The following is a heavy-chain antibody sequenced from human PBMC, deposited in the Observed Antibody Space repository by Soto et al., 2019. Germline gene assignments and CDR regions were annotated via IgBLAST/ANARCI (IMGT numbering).Heavy chain of an antibody. CDR1: GGTFSSYA. V-gene: IGHV1-69*01. Sequence: QVQLVQSGAEVKKPGSSVKVSCKASGGTFSSYAISWVRQAPGQGLEWMGGIIPIFGTANYAQKFQGRVTITADESTSTAYMELSSLRFEDTAVYYCARDLYSSSWYGSYYYYGMDVWGQGTTVTVSS. J-gene: IGHJ6*02. CDR2: IIPIFGTA. CDR3: ARDLYSSSWYGSYYYYGMDV. D-gene: IGHD6-13*01.